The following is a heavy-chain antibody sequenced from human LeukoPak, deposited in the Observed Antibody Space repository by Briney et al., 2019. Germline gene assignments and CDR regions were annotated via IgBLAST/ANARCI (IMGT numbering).Heavy chain of an antibody. J-gene: IGHJ5*02. CDR3: ARGPVTIFGVVILGSWFDP. CDR1: DGSINGYY. D-gene: IGHD3-3*01. V-gene: IGHV4-4*07. CDR2: ISSSGST. Sequence: SETLSLTCTVSDGSINGYYWSWIRQPAGKGLEWIGRISSSGSTNYNPSLKSRVTISVDTSKNQFSLKLSSVTAADTAVYYCARGPVTIFGVVILGSWFDPWGQGTLVTVSS.